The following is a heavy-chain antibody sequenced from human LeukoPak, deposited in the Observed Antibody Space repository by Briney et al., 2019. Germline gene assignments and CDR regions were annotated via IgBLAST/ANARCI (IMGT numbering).Heavy chain of an antibody. Sequence: PGGSLRLSCAASGFTFSDYDMSWIRQAPGKGLEWVSYAVASSNYTNYADSVKGRFTISRDNAKNSLYLQMNSLRGEDTAVYYCTRTYGSGLAGHGMSVWRRRTTVTVSS. D-gene: IGHD3-10*01. CDR3: TRTYGSGLAGHGMSV. V-gene: IGHV3-11*06. CDR1: GFTFSDYD. J-gene: IGHJ6*02. CDR2: AVASSNYT.